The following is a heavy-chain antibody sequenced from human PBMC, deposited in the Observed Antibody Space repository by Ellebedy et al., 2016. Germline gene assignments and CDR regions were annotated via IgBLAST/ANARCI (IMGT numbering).Heavy chain of an antibody. D-gene: IGHD4-17*01. CDR1: GFTFSSYS. CDR2: ISSSSSTI. Sequence: GESLKISCAASGFTFSSYSMNWVRQAPGKGLEWVSYISSSSSTIYYADSVKGRFTISRDNAKNSLYLQMNSLRAEDTAVYYCTREGDYDYYYYYGMDVWGQGTTVTVSS. V-gene: IGHV3-48*04. J-gene: IGHJ6*02. CDR3: TREGDYDYYYYYGMDV.